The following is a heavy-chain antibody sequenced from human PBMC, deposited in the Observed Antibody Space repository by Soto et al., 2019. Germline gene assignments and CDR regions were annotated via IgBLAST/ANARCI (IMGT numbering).Heavy chain of an antibody. CDR2: IYSGGAT. Sequence: EVQLVESGGGLVQPGGSLRLSCAASEFTVSNNYMSWVRQAPEKGLEWVSLIYSGGATHYADSVRGRFTISRDNSKNTLYLQMNSLRGEDTAIYYCMNRPRAWGQGTLVTVSS. V-gene: IGHV3-66*01. D-gene: IGHD6-6*01. CDR3: MNRPRA. CDR1: EFTVSNNY. J-gene: IGHJ5*02.